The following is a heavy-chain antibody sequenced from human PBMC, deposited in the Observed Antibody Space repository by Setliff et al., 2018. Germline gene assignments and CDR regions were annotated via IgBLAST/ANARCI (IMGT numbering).Heavy chain of an antibody. CDR3: VKWDSKYVSGSHYMDV. CDR2: ISGSADNT. V-gene: IGHV3-23*01. J-gene: IGHJ6*03. Sequence: GGSLRLSCAASGFTFDSYAMTWVRQAPGKGLEWVSTISGSADNTYYADSVKGRFTISRDNSKNTLYLQMNSLRPEDTAIYSCVKWDSKYVSGSHYMDVWGKGTTVTVSS. CDR1: GFTFDSYA. D-gene: IGHD3-16*01.